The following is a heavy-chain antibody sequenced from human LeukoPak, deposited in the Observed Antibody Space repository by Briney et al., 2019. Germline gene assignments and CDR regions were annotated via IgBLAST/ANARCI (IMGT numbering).Heavy chain of an antibody. CDR3: ARQSEGFDS. CDR1: GNSIRSYY. CDR2: IYYSGTT. J-gene: IGHJ4*02. V-gene: IGHV4-59*08. Sequence: PSETLCLTCTVYGNSIRSYYWNWIRQPPGKGLEWMGYIYYSGTTSYNPSLRSRVTISVDMSKNQFSLRLTSVTAADTSVYYCARQSEGFDSWGQGTLVTVSS.